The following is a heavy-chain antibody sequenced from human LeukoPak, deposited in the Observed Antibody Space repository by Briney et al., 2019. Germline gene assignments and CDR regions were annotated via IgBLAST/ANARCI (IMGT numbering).Heavy chain of an antibody. Sequence: GGSLRLSCAASGFTFSSYAMHWVRQAPGKGLEWVAVISYDGSNKYYADSVKGRFTISRDNSKNTLYLQMNSLGAEDTAVYYCARDRGSGSYSGYWGQGTLVTVSS. CDR1: GFTFSSYA. V-gene: IGHV3-30-3*01. CDR3: ARDRGSGSYSGY. J-gene: IGHJ4*02. D-gene: IGHD1-26*01. CDR2: ISYDGSNK.